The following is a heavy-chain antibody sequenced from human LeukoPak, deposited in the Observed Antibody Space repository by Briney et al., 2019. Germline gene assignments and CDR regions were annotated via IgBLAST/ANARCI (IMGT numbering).Heavy chain of an antibody. D-gene: IGHD3-22*01. V-gene: IGHV4-59*12. CDR2: IYYSGST. Sequence: SETLSLTCTVSGGSISSYYWSWIRQPPGKGLEWIGYIYYSGSTNYNPSLKSRVTISVDTSKNQFSLKLSSVTAADTAVYYCARGGGSSGPFDYWGQGTLVTVSS. CDR1: GGSISSYY. J-gene: IGHJ4*02. CDR3: ARGGGSSGPFDY.